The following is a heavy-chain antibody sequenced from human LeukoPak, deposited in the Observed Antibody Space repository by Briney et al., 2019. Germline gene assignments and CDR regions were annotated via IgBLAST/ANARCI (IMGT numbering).Heavy chain of an antibody. D-gene: IGHD1-26*01. V-gene: IGHV3-30*02. J-gene: IGHJ4*02. CDR3: ARDLIVGTTIRYYFDY. CDR1: GFTFSSYG. Sequence: GGSLRLSCAASGFTFSSYGMHWVRQAPGKGLEWVAFIRYDGTNKYYADSVEGRFTISRDNSKNTLHLQMNSLRAEDTAVYYCARDLIVGTTIRYYFDYWGQGTLVTVSS. CDR2: IRYDGTNK.